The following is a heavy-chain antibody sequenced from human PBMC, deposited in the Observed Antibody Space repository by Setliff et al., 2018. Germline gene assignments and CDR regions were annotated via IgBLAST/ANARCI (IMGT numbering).Heavy chain of an antibody. V-gene: IGHV4-39*07. CDR3: ARVLNWFDP. CDR1: GGSISSSSYY. Sequence: SETLSLTCTVFGGSISSSSYYWGWIRQPPGKGLEWIGSIYHNGNSYYNPSLKSRVTISVDTSKNQLSLMLNSVTAAATAVDYCARVLNWFDPWGQGTLVTVSS. CDR2: IYHNGNS. D-gene: IGHD1-26*01. J-gene: IGHJ5*02.